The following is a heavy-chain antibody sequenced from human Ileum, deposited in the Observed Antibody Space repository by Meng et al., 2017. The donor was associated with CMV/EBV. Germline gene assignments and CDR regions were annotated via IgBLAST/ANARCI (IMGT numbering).Heavy chain of an antibody. J-gene: IGHJ4*02. Sequence: GESLKISCAASGFTFSGSWMSWVRQAPGKGLVWLSYISDDGITTAYADSVKGRFTISRDNAKNTLHLQINSLRVEDTAIYYCTRDYWRRLDYWGQGTLVTVSS. CDR1: GFTFSGSW. D-gene: IGHD2-8*02. CDR3: TRDYWRRLDY. CDR2: ISDDGITT. V-gene: IGHV3-74*01.